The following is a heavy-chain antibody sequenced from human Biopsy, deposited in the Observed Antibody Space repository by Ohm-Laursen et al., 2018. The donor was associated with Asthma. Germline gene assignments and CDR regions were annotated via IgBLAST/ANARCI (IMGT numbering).Heavy chain of an antibody. V-gene: IGHV1-69*13. CDR3: ASSGGNYGFYGMDV. D-gene: IGHD4-11*01. CDR1: GGTFTNYP. Sequence: SVKVSCKASGGTFTNYPFTWVRQAPGQGLEWMGGIIPIFDTPNSAQKFQGRVTITADDSTSTGYMELSSLRSEDTAVYYCASSGGNYGFYGMDVWGQGTTVTVSS. CDR2: IIPIFDTP. J-gene: IGHJ6*02.